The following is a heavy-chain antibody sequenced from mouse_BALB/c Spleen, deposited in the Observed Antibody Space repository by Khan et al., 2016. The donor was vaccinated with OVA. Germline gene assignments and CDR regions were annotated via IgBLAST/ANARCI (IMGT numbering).Heavy chain of an antibody. CDR2: IKPNNGDT. D-gene: IGHD1-1*01. CDR3: ARTGYVSLGY. V-gene: IGHV1-18*01. CDR1: GYTFTDYN. J-gene: IGHJ2*01. Sequence: VQLQQSGPELVKPGASVKIPCKASGYTFTDYNMDWVKQSHGKSLEWIGDIKPNNGDTFYNQKFKGKATLTVDKSSSTAFMELRSLPSEDTAVYYCARTGYVSLGYWGQGTTLTVSS.